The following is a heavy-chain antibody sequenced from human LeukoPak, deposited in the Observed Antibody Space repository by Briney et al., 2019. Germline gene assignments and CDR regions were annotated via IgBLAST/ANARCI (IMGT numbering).Heavy chain of an antibody. D-gene: IGHD1-26*01. Sequence: ASVKVSRKASRYTFTSYGISWVRQAPGQGLEWMGWINPYNFGTNYAQGFQGRVTMTTDMSTNTVHMELRSLRFDDTAVYYSTRDMGGSYPFDPWGQGTVVTVTS. CDR1: RYTFTSYG. V-gene: IGHV1-18*01. CDR3: TRDMGGSYPFDP. CDR2: INPYNFGT. J-gene: IGHJ5*02.